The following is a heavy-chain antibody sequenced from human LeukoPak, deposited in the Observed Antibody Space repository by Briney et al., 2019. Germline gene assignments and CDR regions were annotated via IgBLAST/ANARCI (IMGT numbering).Heavy chain of an antibody. CDR2: ISAYNGNT. J-gene: IGHJ3*02. CDR3: ARGKSRYSGSEGAFDI. V-gene: IGHV1-18*01. Sequence: ASVKVSCKASGYTFTSYGISWVRQAPGQGLEWMGWISAYNGNTNYAQKLQGRVTMTTDTSTSTAYMELRSLRSDDTAVYYCARGKSRYSGSEGAFDIWGQGTMVTVSS. D-gene: IGHD1-26*01. CDR1: GYTFTSYG.